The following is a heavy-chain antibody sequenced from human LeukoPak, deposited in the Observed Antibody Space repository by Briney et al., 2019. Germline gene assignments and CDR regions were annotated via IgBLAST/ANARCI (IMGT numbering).Heavy chain of an antibody. CDR1: GGSISSYY. D-gene: IGHD6-13*01. CDR3: ARVTGYMTEDYFDY. J-gene: IGHJ4*02. V-gene: IGHV4-59*01. Sequence: PSETLSLTCTVSGGSISSYYWSWIRQPPGKGLEWIGYIYYSGSTNYNPSLKSRVTISVDTSKNQFSLKLNSVTAADTAVYYCARVTGYMTEDYFDYWGQGTLITVSS. CDR2: IYYSGST.